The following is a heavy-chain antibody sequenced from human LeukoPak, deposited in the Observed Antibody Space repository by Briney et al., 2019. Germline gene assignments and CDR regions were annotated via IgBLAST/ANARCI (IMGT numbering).Heavy chain of an antibody. CDR3: ARSPPPAGPYDY. Sequence: GGSLRLSCAASGFTFSSYSMNWVRQAPGKGLEWVSSISSSSSYIYYADSVKGRFTISRDNAKNSLYLQMNSLRAEDTAVYYCARSPPPAGPYDYWGQGTLVTVSS. CDR1: GFTFSSYS. CDR2: ISSSSSYI. J-gene: IGHJ4*02. V-gene: IGHV3-21*01. D-gene: IGHD2-2*01.